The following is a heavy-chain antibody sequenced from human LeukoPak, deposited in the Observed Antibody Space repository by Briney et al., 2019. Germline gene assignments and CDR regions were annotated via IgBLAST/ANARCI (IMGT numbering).Heavy chain of an antibody. CDR2: INPNSGGT. D-gene: IGHD2-15*01. V-gene: IGHV1-2*02. J-gene: IGHJ1*01. CDR3: ARDLGAYCSGGSCYSNAEYFQH. CDR1: GYSFTGYY. Sequence: ASVKVSCKASGYSFTGYYIHWVRQAPGQGLEWMGWINPNSGGTNYAQKFQGRVTMTRDTSISTAYMELSRLRSDDTAVYYCARDLGAYCSGGSCYSNAEYFQHWGQGTLVTVSS.